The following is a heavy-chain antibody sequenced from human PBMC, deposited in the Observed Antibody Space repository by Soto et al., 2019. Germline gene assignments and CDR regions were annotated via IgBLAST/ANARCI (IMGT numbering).Heavy chain of an antibody. D-gene: IGHD3-10*01. Sequence: QVQLVESGGGVVQPGRSLRLSCAASGFTFSSYAMHWVRQAPGKGLEWVAVISYDGSNKYYADSVKGRFTISRDNSKNTLYLQMNSLRAEDTAVYYCAREYYGSGSYAIYYYYGMDVWGQGTTVTVSS. CDR2: ISYDGSNK. CDR1: GFTFSSYA. V-gene: IGHV3-30-3*01. CDR3: AREYYGSGSYAIYYYYGMDV. J-gene: IGHJ6*02.